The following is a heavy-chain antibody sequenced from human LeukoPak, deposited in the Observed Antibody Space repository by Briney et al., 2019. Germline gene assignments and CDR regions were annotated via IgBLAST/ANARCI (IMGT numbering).Heavy chain of an antibody. CDR2: ISSSGGSI. Sequence: GGSLRLSCATSGFTFSSYAMSWVRQAPGKGLEWVSYISSSGGSIYYADSVKGRFTISRDNAKNSLYLQMNTLRADDTAVYYCARASVVTSPFDYWGQGTLVTVSS. D-gene: IGHD4-23*01. CDR1: GFTFSSYA. V-gene: IGHV3-48*04. J-gene: IGHJ4*02. CDR3: ARASVVTSPFDY.